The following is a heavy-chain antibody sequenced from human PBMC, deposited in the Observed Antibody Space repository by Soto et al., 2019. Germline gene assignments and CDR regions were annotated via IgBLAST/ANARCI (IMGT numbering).Heavy chain of an antibody. CDR3: TREGSAPYYYYGMDA. CDR2: INTHNGNT. J-gene: IGHJ6*02. V-gene: IGHV1-18*01. D-gene: IGHD3-10*01. Sequence: GASVKVSCKASGYTFTTYGISWVRHAPGEGLEWLGWINTHNGNTNYAQNLQGRVFMTADTSTNTAYMELRSLRSDDTAIYYCTREGSAPYYYYGMDAWGQGTRVTVSS. CDR1: GYTFTTYG.